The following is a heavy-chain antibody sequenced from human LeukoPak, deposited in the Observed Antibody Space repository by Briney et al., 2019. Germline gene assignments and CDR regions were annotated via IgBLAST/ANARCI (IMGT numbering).Heavy chain of an antibody. Sequence: ASVKVSCKASGGTLSSYALNWVRQAPGQGLEWIGRIIPIFAIVNYAQNFQSRVTITADKSTNTAYMELSSLRFEDTAFYYCARADSSGYSLDENFDYWGQGTLVTVSS. J-gene: IGHJ4*02. CDR1: GGTLSSYA. D-gene: IGHD3-22*01. CDR2: IIPIFAIV. V-gene: IGHV1-69*04. CDR3: ARADSSGYSLDENFDY.